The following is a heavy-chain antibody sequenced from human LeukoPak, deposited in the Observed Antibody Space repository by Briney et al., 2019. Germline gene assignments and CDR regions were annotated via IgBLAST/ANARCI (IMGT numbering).Heavy chain of an antibody. CDR1: GYSISSGYY. V-gene: IGHV4-38-2*02. Sequence: PSETLSLTCTVSGYSISSGYYWGWIRQPPGKGLEWIGSIYHSGRTYYNPSLKSRVTISVDTSKNQFSLKLSSVTAADTAVYYCARERDGETTVTSLWAFDIWGQGTMVTVSS. J-gene: IGHJ3*02. CDR3: ARERDGETTVTSLWAFDI. CDR2: IYHSGRT. D-gene: IGHD4-17*01.